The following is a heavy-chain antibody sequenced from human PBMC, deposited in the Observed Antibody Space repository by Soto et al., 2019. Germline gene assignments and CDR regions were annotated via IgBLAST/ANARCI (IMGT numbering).Heavy chain of an antibody. J-gene: IGHJ5*02. CDR1: GSTLRSFT. Sequence: PGGSLRLSCAASGSTLRSFTMNWLRQAPGRGLEWVSTFSSNSASIYYTHAMRGRITISRDTAKTSLHLQVNRLSAEDTAVYHCTRGASRDSSARGWFDPWGPGTLVTVSS. D-gene: IGHD6-13*01. V-gene: IGHV3-21*01. CDR3: TRGASRDSSARGWFDP. CDR2: FSSNSASI.